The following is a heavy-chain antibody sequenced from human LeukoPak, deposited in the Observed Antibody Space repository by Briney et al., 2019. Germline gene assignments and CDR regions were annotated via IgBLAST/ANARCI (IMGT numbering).Heavy chain of an antibody. CDR1: GGSISSGSYY. Sequence: SETLSLTCTVSGGSISSGSYYWSWIRQPAGKGLEWIGRIYTSGSTNYNPSLKSRVTISLDTSKNQFSLKLSSVTAADTAVYYCARVYYDSSGYYPDAFDIWGQGAMVTVSS. J-gene: IGHJ3*02. V-gene: IGHV4-61*02. D-gene: IGHD3-22*01. CDR3: ARVYYDSSGYYPDAFDI. CDR2: IYTSGST.